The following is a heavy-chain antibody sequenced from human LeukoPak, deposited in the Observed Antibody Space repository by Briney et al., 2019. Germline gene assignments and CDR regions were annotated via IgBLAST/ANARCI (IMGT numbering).Heavy chain of an antibody. CDR2: ITWNGGYT. D-gene: IGHD3-22*01. V-gene: IGHV3-20*04. Sequence: PGGSLRLSCAASGFTFDDYAMHWVRQAPGKGLEWVSGITWNGGYTGYADSVKGRFTISRDNAKNSLYLQMNSLRAEDTALYYCAGTYYYDSSGFYPEFFQHWGQGTLVIISS. J-gene: IGHJ1*01. CDR1: GFTFDDYA. CDR3: AGTYYYDSSGFYPEFFQH.